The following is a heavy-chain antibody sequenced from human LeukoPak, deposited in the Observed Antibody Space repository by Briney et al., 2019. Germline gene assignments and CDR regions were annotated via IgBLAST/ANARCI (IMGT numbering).Heavy chain of an antibody. CDR1: GYTFTGYY. D-gene: IGHD2-21*02. Sequence: ASVKVSCKASGYTFTGYYMHWVRQAPGQGLEWMGWINPNSGGTNYAQKFQGRVTMTRDTSISTAYMELSRLRSDDTAVYYCAIGCGGDCYSVYYYMDVWGKGTTVTISS. V-gene: IGHV1-2*02. CDR3: AIGCGGDCYSVYYYMDV. CDR2: INPNSGGT. J-gene: IGHJ6*03.